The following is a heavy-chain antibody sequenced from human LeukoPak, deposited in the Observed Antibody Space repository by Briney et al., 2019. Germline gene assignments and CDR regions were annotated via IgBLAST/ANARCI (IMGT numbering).Heavy chain of an antibody. CDR2: ISGSGDST. CDR1: GFTFSSYA. Sequence: GGSLRLSCAASGFTFSSYAMSWVRQAPGKGLEWVSAISGSGDSTYYADSVKGRFTISRDNSKNTLYLQMNSLRAEDTAVYYCANVGLWFGELLADTLFDYWGQGTLVTVSS. CDR3: ANVGLWFGELLADTLFDY. V-gene: IGHV3-23*01. J-gene: IGHJ4*02. D-gene: IGHD3-10*01.